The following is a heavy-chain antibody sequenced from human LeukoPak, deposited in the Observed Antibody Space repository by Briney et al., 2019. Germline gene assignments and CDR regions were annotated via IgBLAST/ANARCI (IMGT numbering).Heavy chain of an antibody. J-gene: IGHJ4*02. D-gene: IGHD4-23*01. V-gene: IGHV5-51*01. CDR2: IYPGDSDT. CDR3: ARPRTTVVTQGFDY. Sequence: GESLKISCNGSGYXFTSYWIGWVRQMPGKGLEWMGIIYPGDSDTRYSPSFQGQVTISADKSISTAYLQRSSLKASDTAMYYCARPRTTVVTQGFDYWGQGTLVTVSS. CDR1: GYXFTSYW.